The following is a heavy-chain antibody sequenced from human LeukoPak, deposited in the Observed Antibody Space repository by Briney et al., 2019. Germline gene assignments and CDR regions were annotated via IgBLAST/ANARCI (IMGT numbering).Heavy chain of an antibody. V-gene: IGHV3-9*03. D-gene: IGHD1-26*01. CDR2: ISWNSGSI. Sequence: PGGSLRLSCAASGFTFDDYAMHWVRQAPGKGLEWVSGISWNSGSIGYADSVKGRFTISRDNAKNSLYLQMHSLRAEDMALYYCAKGVGAYDAFDIWGQGTMVTVSS. CDR3: AKGVGAYDAFDI. J-gene: IGHJ3*02. CDR1: GFTFDDYA.